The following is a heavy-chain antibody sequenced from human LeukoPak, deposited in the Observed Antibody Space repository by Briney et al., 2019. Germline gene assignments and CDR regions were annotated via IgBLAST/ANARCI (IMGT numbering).Heavy chain of an antibody. Sequence: GGSLRLSCAASGFTFDDYAMHWVRQAPGKGLEWVSGISWKSGSIGYADSVKGRFTISRDNARNSLYLQMNSLRAEDTAVYYCARDRSMATRLWTPTDYWGQGTLVTVSS. CDR1: GFTFDDYA. CDR3: ARDRSMATRLWTPTDY. CDR2: ISWKSGSI. V-gene: IGHV3-9*01. D-gene: IGHD6-6*01. J-gene: IGHJ4*02.